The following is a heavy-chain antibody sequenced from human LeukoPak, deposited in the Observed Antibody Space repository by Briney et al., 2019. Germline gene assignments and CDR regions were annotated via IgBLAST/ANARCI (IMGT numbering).Heavy chain of an antibody. Sequence: PGGSLRLSCAASGFTFSSFAMTWVRQAPGKGLEWVAFIWHDGSNKYYVDSVKGRFTISRDNSKNTLYLEMNGLRAEDTAVYYCARDGYSGYDFLRSSDFWGRGTLVTVSS. V-gene: IGHV3-33*08. CDR2: IWHDGSNK. CDR1: GFTFSSFA. J-gene: IGHJ2*01. D-gene: IGHD5-12*01. CDR3: ARDGYSGYDFLRSSDF.